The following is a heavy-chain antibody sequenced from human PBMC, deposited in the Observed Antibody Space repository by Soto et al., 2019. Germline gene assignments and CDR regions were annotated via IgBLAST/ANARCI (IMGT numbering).Heavy chain of an antibody. Sequence: QVQLVESGGGVVQPGRSLRLSCAASGFTFSSYGMHWVRQAPGKGLEWVAVIWYDGSNKYYADSVKGRFTISRDNSKNTLYLQMNSLRAEDTAVYYCARGTGTYYFDYWGQGPLVTVSS. CDR2: IWYDGSNK. D-gene: IGHD1-1*01. V-gene: IGHV3-33*01. CDR3: ARGTGTYYFDY. CDR1: GFTFSSYG. J-gene: IGHJ4*02.